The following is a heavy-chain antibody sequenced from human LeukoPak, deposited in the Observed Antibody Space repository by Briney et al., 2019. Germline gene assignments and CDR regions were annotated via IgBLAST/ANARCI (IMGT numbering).Heavy chain of an antibody. CDR3: ARPLPAAPRWFDP. CDR1: GDSLNDYY. CDR2: INRSGST. J-gene: IGHJ5*02. Sequence: SETLSLTCAVCGDSLNDYYWSCFREPPGTGLEWSGEINRSGSTDYDPSLKSRLTVSMDTSKNQFSLKLSSVTAADTAVYYCARPLPAAPRWFDPCGQGTLVTVSS. D-gene: IGHD2-2*01. V-gene: IGHV4-34*01.